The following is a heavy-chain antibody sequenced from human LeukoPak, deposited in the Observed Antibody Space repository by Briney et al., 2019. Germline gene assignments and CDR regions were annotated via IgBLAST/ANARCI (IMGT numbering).Heavy chain of an antibody. J-gene: IGHJ4*02. D-gene: IGHD1-26*01. CDR2: ISGSGGST. CDR3: AKDHRIVGATLDY. V-gene: IGHV3-23*01. Sequence: GGSLRLSCAASGFTVITNYMSWVRQAPGKGLEWVSAISGSGGSTYYADSVKGRFTISRDNSKNTLYLQMNSLRAEDTAVYYCAKDHRIVGATLDYWGQGTLVTVSS. CDR1: GFTVITNY.